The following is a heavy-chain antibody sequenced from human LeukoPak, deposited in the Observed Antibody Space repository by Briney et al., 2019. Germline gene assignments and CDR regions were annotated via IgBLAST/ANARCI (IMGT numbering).Heavy chain of an antibody. CDR1: GFTFSNYA. D-gene: IGHD3-22*01. CDR2: ISYDGTNK. CDR3: ARAPMSYDSSGFGGAFDI. Sequence: GGSLRLSCAASGFTFSNYAMHWVRQAPGKGLEWVAVISYDGTNKYYADSVKGRFTISRDNSKNTMYLQMNSLRAEDAAMYYCARAPMSYDSSGFGGAFDIWGQGTMVTVSS. V-gene: IGHV3-30-3*01. J-gene: IGHJ3*02.